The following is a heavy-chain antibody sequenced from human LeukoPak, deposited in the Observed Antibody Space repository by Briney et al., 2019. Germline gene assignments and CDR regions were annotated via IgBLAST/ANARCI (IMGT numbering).Heavy chain of an antibody. CDR1: GFTFSNAW. J-gene: IGHJ3*02. CDR3: TTDPDIVVVPAALDI. V-gene: IGHV3-15*01. D-gene: IGHD2-2*01. Sequence: GGSLRLSCAASGFTFSNAWMSWVRQAPGKGLEWAGRIKSKTDGGTTDYAAPVKGRFTISRDDSKTTLYLQMNSLKTEDTAVYYCTTDPDIVVVPAALDIWGQGTMVTVSS. CDR2: IKSKTDGGTT.